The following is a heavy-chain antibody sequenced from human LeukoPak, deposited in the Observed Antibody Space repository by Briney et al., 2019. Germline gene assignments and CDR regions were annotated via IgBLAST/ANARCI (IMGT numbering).Heavy chain of an antibody. CDR1: GFTFSDYY. D-gene: IGHD3-9*01. CDR2: ISSSSSYT. CDR3: ARFGLRYFDWLPFDH. Sequence: GGSLRLSCAASGFTFSDYYMSWIRQAPGKGLEWVSYISSSSSYTNYADSVKGRFTISRDNAKNSLYLQMNSLRAEDTAVYYCARFGLRYFDWLPFDHWGQGTLVTVSS. V-gene: IGHV3-11*06. J-gene: IGHJ4*02.